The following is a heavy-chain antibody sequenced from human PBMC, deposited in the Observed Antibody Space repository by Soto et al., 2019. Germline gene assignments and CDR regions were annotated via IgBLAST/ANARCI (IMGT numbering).Heavy chain of an antibody. J-gene: IGHJ6*02. D-gene: IGHD1-7*01. CDR3: AREGRNWNYFPPYYYYYGMDV. V-gene: IGHV4-34*01. Sequence: SETLSLTCAVYGGSFSGYYWSWIRQPPGKGLEWIGEINHSGSTNYNPSLKSRVTMSVDTSKNQFSLKLSSVTAADTAVYYCAREGRNWNYFPPYYYYYGMDVWGQGTTVTVSS. CDR2: INHSGST. CDR1: GGSFSGYY.